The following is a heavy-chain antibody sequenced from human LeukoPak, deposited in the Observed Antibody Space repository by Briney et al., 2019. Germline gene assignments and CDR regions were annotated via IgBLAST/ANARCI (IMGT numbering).Heavy chain of an antibody. CDR3: ARVQLRAAWSGRKYGMDV. Sequence: GASVKVSCKASGYTFTSYYMHWVRQAPGQGLEWMGIINPSGGSTSYAQKFQGRVTMTRDTSTSTVYMELSSLRSEDTAVYYCARVQLRAAWSGRKYGMDVWGQGTTVTVSS. J-gene: IGHJ6*02. CDR1: GYTFTSYY. V-gene: IGHV1-46*01. CDR2: INPSGGST. D-gene: IGHD3-3*01.